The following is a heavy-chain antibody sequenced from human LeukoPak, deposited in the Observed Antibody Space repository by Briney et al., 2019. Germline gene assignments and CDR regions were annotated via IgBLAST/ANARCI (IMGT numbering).Heavy chain of an antibody. V-gene: IGHV3-23*01. CDR2: IKSSGSTT. J-gene: IGHJ3*01. Sequence: QPGGSLRLSCAASGFTFSRYWMSWVRQAPGKGLEWVSSIKSSGSTTHYGDAVKGRFTISRDNSENRVYLQMNSLRAEDTAFYYCAEDRREGYPRDALDVWGQGTAVTVSS. CDR1: GFTFSRYW. D-gene: IGHD2-15*01. CDR3: AEDRREGYPRDALDV.